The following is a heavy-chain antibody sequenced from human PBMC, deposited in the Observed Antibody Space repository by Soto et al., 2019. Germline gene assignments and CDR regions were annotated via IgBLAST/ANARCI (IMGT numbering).Heavy chain of an antibody. J-gene: IGHJ4*02. CDR2: VNPSGGHT. D-gene: IGHD2-21*02. Sequence: QVQLMQSGAEVKKPGASVKVSCKASGDTFTDYYIHWVRQAPGQGLVWMGTVNPSGGHTTYAQHFLGRGTMSRHSSTSPLYTQRTSLPSDDTAVYYCARRGHVVVVTAALDYWGQGTLVTVSS. V-gene: IGHV1-46*01. CDR1: GDTFTDYY. CDR3: ARRGHVVVVTAALDY.